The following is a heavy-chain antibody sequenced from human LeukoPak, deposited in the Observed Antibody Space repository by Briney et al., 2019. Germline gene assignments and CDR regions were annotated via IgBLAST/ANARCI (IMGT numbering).Heavy chain of an antibody. CDR1: GVTLSSYE. CDR3: ARDQMGVTGNYYHAFDI. Sequence: SGGSLRLSCAASGVTLSSYEMKWVRQAPGKGLELVSYISSSCSATYYADPVKGRFTIPRDNAKNSLYLQMNSLRAEDTAVYYCARDQMGVTGNYYHAFDIWGQGTMVTVSS. D-gene: IGHD3-22*01. J-gene: IGHJ3*02. CDR2: ISSSCSAT. V-gene: IGHV3-48*03.